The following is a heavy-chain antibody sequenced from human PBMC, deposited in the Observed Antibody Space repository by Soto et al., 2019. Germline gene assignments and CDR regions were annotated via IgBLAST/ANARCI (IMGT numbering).Heavy chain of an antibody. D-gene: IGHD3-22*01. J-gene: IGHJ4*02. Sequence: GGSLRLSCRASGFTLSSYAMSWVRQAPGKGLECVSVISGSGGTTYCADSVKGRFTISRDNSYNSLYLQKNSLRAEDTAVYYCSLESTYFYDSSGRFDYWGQGNLVTVSS. CDR1: GFTLSSYA. V-gene: IGHV3-23*01. CDR2: ISGSGGTT. CDR3: SLESTYFYDSSGRFDY.